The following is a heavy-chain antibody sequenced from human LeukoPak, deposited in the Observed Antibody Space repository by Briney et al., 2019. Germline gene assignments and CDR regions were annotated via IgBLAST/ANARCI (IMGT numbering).Heavy chain of an antibody. CDR1: GYTFTGYY. CDR2: INPNSGGT. Sequence: ASVKVSCKASGYTFTGYYMHWVRQAPGQGLEWMGCINPNSGGTNYAQKFQGRVTMTRDTSISTAYMELSRLRSDDTAVYYCASADIVVVPAVRRFDPWGQGTLVTVSS. J-gene: IGHJ5*02. D-gene: IGHD2-2*01. V-gene: IGHV1-2*02. CDR3: ASADIVVVPAVRRFDP.